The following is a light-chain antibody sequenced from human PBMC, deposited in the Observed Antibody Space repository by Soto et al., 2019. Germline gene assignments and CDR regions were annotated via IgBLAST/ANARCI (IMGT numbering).Light chain of an antibody. CDR1: SGHSNYI. J-gene: IGLJ2*01. CDR3: VTWDSYTVV. Sequence: QLVLTQSSSASASLGSSVRLTCTLMSSGHSNYIIAWHQQQPGQAPRFLMKLEGSGNYNKGSEVPDRFSGSSSGADRYLTISNLQFEDEADYHCVTWDSYTVVFGGGTKLTVL. CDR2: LEGSGNY. V-gene: IGLV4-60*02.